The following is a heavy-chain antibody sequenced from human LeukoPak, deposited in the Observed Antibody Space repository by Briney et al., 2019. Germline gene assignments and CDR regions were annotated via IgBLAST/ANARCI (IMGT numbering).Heavy chain of an antibody. CDR3: ARDKDTAYFDY. Sequence: SETLSLTCTVSGGSISSYYWSWIRQPPGKGLEWIGYIYYSGSTNYNPSLKSRVTISVDTSKNQFSLKLSSVTAADTAMYYCARDKDTAYFDYRGQGTLVTVSS. CDR2: IYYSGST. V-gene: IGHV4-59*01. J-gene: IGHJ4*02. D-gene: IGHD5-18*01. CDR1: GGSISSYY.